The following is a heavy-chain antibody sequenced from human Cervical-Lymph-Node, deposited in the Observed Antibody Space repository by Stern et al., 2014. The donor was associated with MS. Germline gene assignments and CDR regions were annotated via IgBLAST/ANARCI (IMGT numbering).Heavy chain of an antibody. V-gene: IGHV3-30*18. CDR1: GFTFSSYG. J-gene: IGHJ4*02. D-gene: IGHD4-17*01. CDR2: ISYDGSNK. Sequence: MQLVESGGGVVQPGRSLRLSCAASGFTFSSYGMHWVRQAPGKGLEWVAVISYDGSNKYYADSVKGRFPISRDNSKNTLYLQMNSLRAEDTAVYYCAKEGGDYDWGQGTLVTVSS. CDR3: AKEGGDYD.